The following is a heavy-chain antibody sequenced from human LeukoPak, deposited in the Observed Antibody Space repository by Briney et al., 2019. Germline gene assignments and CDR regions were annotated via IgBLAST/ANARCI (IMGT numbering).Heavy chain of an antibody. CDR2: IWYDGSKK. D-gene: IGHD3-16*01. J-gene: IGHJ4*02. CDR1: GFTFSRNG. CDR3: AKDDAQGGFDY. Sequence: GGSLRLSCAAYGFTFSRNGMHWVRQTPGKGLEWVTVIWYDGSKKYYADSVKGRFTISRDNSKNTLYLQMNSLRAEDTAVYYCAKDDAQGGFDYWGQGTLVTVSS. V-gene: IGHV3-33*06.